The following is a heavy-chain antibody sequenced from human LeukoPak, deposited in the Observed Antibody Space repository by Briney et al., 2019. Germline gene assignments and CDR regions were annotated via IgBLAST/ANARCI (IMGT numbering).Heavy chain of an antibody. CDR1: GFTVSSNY. D-gene: IGHD4-17*01. J-gene: IGHJ3*02. Sequence: GGSLRLSCAASGFTVSSNYMSWVRQAPGKGLEWVSIMYAGGSTYYADSVKGRFTISRDNSKNTLYLQMNSLRVEDTAVYYCASDDPLAYGYAFDIWGQGTMVTVSS. CDR3: ASDDPLAYGYAFDI. V-gene: IGHV3-53*01. CDR2: MYAGGST.